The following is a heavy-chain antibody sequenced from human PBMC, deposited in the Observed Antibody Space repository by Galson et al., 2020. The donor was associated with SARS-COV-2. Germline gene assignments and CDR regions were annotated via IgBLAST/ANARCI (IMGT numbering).Heavy chain of an antibody. D-gene: IGHD1-26*01. CDR2: ISGSGGST. J-gene: IGHJ3*02. CDR3: AKDAEGGRVGATNSAFDI. V-gene: IGHV3-23*01. Sequence: PGGSLRLSCAASGFTFSSYAMSWVRQAPGKGLEWVSAISGSGGSTYYADSVKGRFTISRDNSKNTLYLQMNSLRAEDTAVYYCAKDAEGGRVGATNSAFDIWGQGTMVTVSS. CDR1: GFTFSSYA.